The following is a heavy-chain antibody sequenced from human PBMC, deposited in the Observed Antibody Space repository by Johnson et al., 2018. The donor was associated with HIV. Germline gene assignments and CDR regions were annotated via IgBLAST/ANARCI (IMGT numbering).Heavy chain of an antibody. CDR2: ISWNSGSI. J-gene: IGHJ3*02. CDR1: GFTFDDYA. D-gene: IGHD3-10*01. CDR3: ARGTITLIRGVIGFDI. Sequence: EVQLVESGGGLVQPGRSLRLSCAASGFTFDDYAMHWVRQAPGKGLEWVSGISWNSGSIGYADSVKGRFTISRDNAKNSLYLQMNTLRAEDTAVYYCARGTITLIRGVIGFDIWGQGTMVTVSS. V-gene: IGHV3-9*01.